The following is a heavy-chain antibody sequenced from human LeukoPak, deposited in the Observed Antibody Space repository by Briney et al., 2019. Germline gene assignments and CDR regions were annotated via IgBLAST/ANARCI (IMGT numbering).Heavy chain of an antibody. V-gene: IGHV1-69*13. CDR1: GGTFSSYA. Sequence: SVKVSFKASGGTFSSYAISWVRQAPGQGLEWMGGIIPIFGTANYAQKFQGRVTITADESTSTAYMELSSLRSEDTAVYYCASSYSSSSRVFDYWGQGTLVTVSS. CDR3: ASSYSSSSRVFDY. CDR2: IIPIFGTA. J-gene: IGHJ4*02. D-gene: IGHD6-6*01.